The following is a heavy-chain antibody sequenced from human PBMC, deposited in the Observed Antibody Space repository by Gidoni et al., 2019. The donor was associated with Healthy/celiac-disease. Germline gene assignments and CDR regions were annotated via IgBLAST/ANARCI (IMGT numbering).Heavy chain of an antibody. CDR3: ARDQGGDTIFGVVPRCFDP. J-gene: IGHJ5*02. Sequence: EVQLVESVGGLVKPGGSLRLSCAASGFTFSSYSMNWVRQAPGKGLEWVSSISSSSSYIYYADSVKGRFTISRDNAKNSLYLQMNSLRAEDTAVYYCARDQGGDTIFGVVPRCFDPWGQGTLVTVSS. V-gene: IGHV3-21*01. CDR2: ISSSSSYI. CDR1: GFTFSSYS. D-gene: IGHD3-3*01.